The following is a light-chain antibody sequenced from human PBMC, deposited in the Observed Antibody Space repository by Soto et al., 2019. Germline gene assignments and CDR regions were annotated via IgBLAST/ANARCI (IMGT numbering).Light chain of an antibody. CDR3: MQGTHWPIT. CDR1: QSLLHSDGKTY. J-gene: IGKJ5*01. Sequence: VLTQSPLSLPVTPGEPSSISCSSSQSLLHSDGKTYLYWFQQRPGQSPRRLIYKVSNRDSGVPDRFSGSGSGTDFTLKISRVEAEDVGVYYCMQGTHWPITFGQGTRLEIK. CDR2: KVS. V-gene: IGKV2-30*02.